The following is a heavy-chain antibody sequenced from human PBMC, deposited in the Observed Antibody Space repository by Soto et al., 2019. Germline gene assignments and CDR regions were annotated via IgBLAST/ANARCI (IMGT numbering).Heavy chain of an antibody. J-gene: IGHJ4*02. Sequence: QVQLVESGGGVVQPGRSLRLSCAASGFTFSSYGMHWVRQAPGKGLEWVAIISYDGSNKYYADSVQGRFTISRDNSKNTMYMQMNTLRAKDTAVYYCAKGLGSDFVVVPASDYWGQGTLVTVSS. D-gene: IGHD2-2*01. CDR3: AKGLGSDFVVVPASDY. V-gene: IGHV3-30*18. CDR1: GFTFSSYG. CDR2: ISYDGSNK.